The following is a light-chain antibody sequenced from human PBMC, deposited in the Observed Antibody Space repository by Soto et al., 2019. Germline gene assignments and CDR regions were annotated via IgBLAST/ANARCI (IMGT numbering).Light chain of an antibody. V-gene: IGLV4-60*02. J-gene: IGLJ3*02. Sequence: QPVLTQSSSASASLGSSVKLTCTLSSGHSSYIIAWHQQQPGKAPRYLMKLEGSGSYNKGSGVPDRFSGSSSGADRYLTISSLQYEDEDDYYCETWDSNWVFGGGTKLTVL. CDR2: LEGSGSY. CDR3: ETWDSNWV. CDR1: SGHSSYI.